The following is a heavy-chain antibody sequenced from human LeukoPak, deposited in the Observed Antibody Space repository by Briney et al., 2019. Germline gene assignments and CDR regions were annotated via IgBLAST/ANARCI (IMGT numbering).Heavy chain of an antibody. V-gene: IGHV3-48*03. CDR1: GFIFSNYV. Sequence: GGSLRLSCAASGFIFSNYVMNWVRQAPGKGLEWVSYISNSGSTIYYADSVKGRFTISRDNAKNSLYLQMNSLRAEDTAVYYCARGIVPAAERYYYYGMDVWGQGTTVTVSS. CDR2: ISNSGSTI. J-gene: IGHJ6*02. D-gene: IGHD2-2*01. CDR3: ARGIVPAAERYYYYGMDV.